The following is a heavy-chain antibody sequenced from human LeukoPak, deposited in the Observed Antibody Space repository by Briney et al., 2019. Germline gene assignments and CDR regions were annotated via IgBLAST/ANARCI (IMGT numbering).Heavy chain of an antibody. Sequence: PGGSLRLSCAASGCTFSSYAMSWVRQAPGKGLEWVSAISGSGGSTYYADSVKGRFTISRDNSKNTLYLQMNSLRAEDTAVYYCAKDPISSSSWYFWEDDYWGQGTLVTVSS. J-gene: IGHJ4*02. V-gene: IGHV3-23*01. D-gene: IGHD6-13*01. CDR3: AKDPISSSSWYFWEDDY. CDR2: ISGSGGST. CDR1: GCTFSSYA.